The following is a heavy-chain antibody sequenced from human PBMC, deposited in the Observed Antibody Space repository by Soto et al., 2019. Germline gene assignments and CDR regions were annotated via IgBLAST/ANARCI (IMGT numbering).Heavy chain of an antibody. CDR3: ARDDGDYDNWFDP. Sequence: GASVKVSCKASGYTFTGYFMHWVRQAPGQGLEWMGWINPNSGGTSYAQKLQGRVTMTRDTSISTAYMALTRLRSDDTAVYYCARDDGDYDNWFDPWGQGTLVTVSS. D-gene: IGHD4-17*01. V-gene: IGHV1-2*02. CDR1: GYTFTGYF. CDR2: INPNSGGT. J-gene: IGHJ5*02.